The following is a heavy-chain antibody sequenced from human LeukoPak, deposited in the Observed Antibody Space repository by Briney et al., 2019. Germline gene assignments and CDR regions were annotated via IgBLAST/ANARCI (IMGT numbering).Heavy chain of an antibody. D-gene: IGHD2-2*01. V-gene: IGHV3-30*02. J-gene: IGHJ4*02. CDR1: GFTFSSYG. Sequence: PGGSLRLSCAASGFTFSSYGMHWVRQAPGKGLEWVAFIRYDGSNKYYADSVKGRFTISRDNSKNTLYLQMNSLRAEDTAVYCCAKGGGEYCSSTSCYPEDYWGQGTLVTVSS. CDR3: AKGGGEYCSSTSCYPEDY. CDR2: IRYDGSNK.